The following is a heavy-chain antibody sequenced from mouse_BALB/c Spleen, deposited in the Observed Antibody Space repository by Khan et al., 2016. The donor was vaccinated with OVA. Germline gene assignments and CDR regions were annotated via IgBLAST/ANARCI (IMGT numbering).Heavy chain of an antibody. J-gene: IGHJ4*01. CDR3: ARFEYYGNFYVMDY. D-gene: IGHD2-1*01. V-gene: IGHV2-3*01. CDR2: IWGDGST. CDR1: GFSLTSYG. Sequence: QMQLEESGPGLVAPSQSLSITCTVSGFSLTSYGVNWVRQPPGKGLEWLGVIWGDGSTNYHSALKSRLNISKDNSKSQVFLKLISLQTDDTAAYYCARFEYYGNFYVMDYWGQGTSVTVSS.